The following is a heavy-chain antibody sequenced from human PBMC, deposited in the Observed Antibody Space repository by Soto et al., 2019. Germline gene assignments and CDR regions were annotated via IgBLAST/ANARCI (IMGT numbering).Heavy chain of an antibody. V-gene: IGHV1-69*13. J-gene: IGHJ5*02. CDR1: GGTFSSYA. CDR3: ARTPWRYCTNGVCYWFDP. D-gene: IGHD2-8*01. CDR2: IIPIFGTA. Sequence: SVKVSCKASGGTFSSYAISWVRQAPGQGLEWMGGIIPIFGTANYAQKFQGRVTITADESTSTAYMELSSLRSEDTAVYYCARTPWRYCTNGVCYWFDPWGQGTLVTVSS.